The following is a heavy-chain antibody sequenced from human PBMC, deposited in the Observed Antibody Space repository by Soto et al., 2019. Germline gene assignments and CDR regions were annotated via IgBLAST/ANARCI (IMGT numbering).Heavy chain of an antibody. D-gene: IGHD1-26*01. CDR2: MNYSAST. V-gene: IGHV4-39*01. Sequence: QLQLQESGPGLVKPSETLSLTCTVSGGSIRSRNYHWGWIRQPPGKGLEWIGSMNYSASTYYNPSLKSRVNISVETSKNQFSLKLASVTAADTAVYHCARHVGNSPPGSWGQGTLVTVSS. CDR3: ARHVGNSPPGS. CDR1: GGSIRSRNYH. J-gene: IGHJ4*02.